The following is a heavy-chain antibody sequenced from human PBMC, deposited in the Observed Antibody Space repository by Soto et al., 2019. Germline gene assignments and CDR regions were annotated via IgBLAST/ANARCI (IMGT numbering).Heavy chain of an antibody. CDR1: GFIFSNYA. V-gene: IGHV3-23*01. J-gene: IGHJ4*02. Sequence: EVHLLESGGDLVQRGGSLRLSCAASGFIFSNYAMSWVRQAPGKGLEWVSAISGSGATTYYPDSVKGRFTISRDNSKNTLYLQMNSLRAEDTAVYYCTKGGIPRRYNIPKVDFDYWGQGSLVTVS. D-gene: IGHD1-1*01. CDR2: ISGSGATT. CDR3: TKGGIPRRYNIPKVDFDY.